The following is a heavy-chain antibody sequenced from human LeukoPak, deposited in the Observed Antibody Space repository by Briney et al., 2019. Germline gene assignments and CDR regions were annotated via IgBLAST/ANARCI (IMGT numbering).Heavy chain of an antibody. J-gene: IGHJ4*02. CDR1: GGTFSSYA. CDR3: ASDSGYSYGTFDY. V-gene: IGHV1-69*05. CDR2: IIPIFGTA. D-gene: IGHD5-18*01. Sequence: SVKVSCKASGGTFSSYAISWVRQAPGQGLEWMGRIIPIFGTANYAQKFQGRVTITTDESTSTAYMELSSLRSEDTAVYYCASDSGYSYGTFDYWGQGTLATVSS.